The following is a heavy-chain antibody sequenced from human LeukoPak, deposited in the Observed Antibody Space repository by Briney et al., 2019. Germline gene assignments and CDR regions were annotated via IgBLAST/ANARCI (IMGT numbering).Heavy chain of an antibody. CDR2: IYSGGST. CDR1: GFTFSSYA. Sequence: GGSLRLSCAASGFTFSSYAMHWVRQAPGKGLEWVAVIYSGGSTYYADSVKGRFTISRDNSKNTLYLQMNSLRAEDTAVYYCARVQQHDFWSGYADYWGQGTLVTVSS. V-gene: IGHV3-53*01. D-gene: IGHD3-3*01. CDR3: ARVQQHDFWSGYADY. J-gene: IGHJ4*02.